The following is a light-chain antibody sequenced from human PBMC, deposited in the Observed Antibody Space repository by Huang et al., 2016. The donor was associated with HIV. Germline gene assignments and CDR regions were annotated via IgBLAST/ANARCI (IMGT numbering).Light chain of an antibody. CDR2: GAS. CDR3: QQYNNWPPIT. Sequence: EIVMTQSPVTLSVSPGERATLSCRASQSVSSNLAWYQQKPGQAPRLLIYGASTRATGVPARFSGSGSGTEVTLTISSLQSEDFALYYCQQYNNWPPITFGQGTRLEIK. V-gene: IGKV3-15*01. CDR1: QSVSSN. J-gene: IGKJ5*01.